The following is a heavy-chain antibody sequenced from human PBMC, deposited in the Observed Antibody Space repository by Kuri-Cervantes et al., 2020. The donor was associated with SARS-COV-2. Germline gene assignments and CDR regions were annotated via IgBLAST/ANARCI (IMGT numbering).Heavy chain of an antibody. Sequence: GSLRLSCAVYGGSFSGYYWSWIRQPPGKGLEWIGEINHSGSTNYNPSLKSRVTISVDTSKNQFSLKLSSVTAADTAVYYCARPHGGNTGARGVDVWGQGTMVTVSS. J-gene: IGHJ6*02. CDR1: GGSFSGYY. CDR2: INHSGST. V-gene: IGHV4-34*01. CDR3: ARPHGGNTGARGVDV. D-gene: IGHD3-16*01.